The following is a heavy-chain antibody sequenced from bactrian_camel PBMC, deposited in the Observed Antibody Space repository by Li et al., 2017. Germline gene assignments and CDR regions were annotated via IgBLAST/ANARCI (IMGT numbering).Heavy chain of an antibody. Sequence: HVQLVESGGGSVQAGGSLTLSCTASGYRYASYCMGWFRQAPGKEREGVAAIDVDGTTTYADSAKGRFTISLSQDNGKNTLYLQMNKLTPEDTAMYYCASQRGLGQSGSCRHLEVPDPDWGQGTQVTVS. CDR3: ASQRGLGQSGSCRHLEVPDPD. D-gene: IGHD7*01. J-gene: IGHJ4*01. CDR2: IDVDGTT. V-gene: IGHV3S55*01. CDR1: GYRYASYC.